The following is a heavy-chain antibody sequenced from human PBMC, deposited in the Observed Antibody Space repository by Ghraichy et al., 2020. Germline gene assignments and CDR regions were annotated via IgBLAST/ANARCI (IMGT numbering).Heavy chain of an antibody. V-gene: IGHV3-7*01. J-gene: IGHJ4*02. D-gene: IGHD3-3*01. Sequence: GGSLRLSCAASGFTFSSYWMSWVRQAPGKGLEWVANIKQDGSEKYYVDSVKGRFTISRDNAKNSLYLQMNSLRAEDTAVYYCARAGYDFWSGYPLDLDYWGQGTLVTVSS. CDR3: ARAGYDFWSGYPLDLDY. CDR2: IKQDGSEK. CDR1: GFTFSSYW.